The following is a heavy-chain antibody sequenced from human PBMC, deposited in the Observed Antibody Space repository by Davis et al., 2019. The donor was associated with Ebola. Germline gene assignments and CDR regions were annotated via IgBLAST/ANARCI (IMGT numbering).Heavy chain of an antibody. J-gene: IGHJ6*02. D-gene: IGHD1-1*01. Sequence: SETLSLTCTVSGGSISSGGYYWSWIRQHPGKGLEWIGYIYYSGSTNYNPSLKSRVTISVDTSKNQFSLKVSSVTAADTAIYYCARHATGSRRGMDVWGQGTTVTVSS. CDR1: GGSISSGGYY. V-gene: IGHV4-61*08. CDR2: IYYSGST. CDR3: ARHATGSRRGMDV.